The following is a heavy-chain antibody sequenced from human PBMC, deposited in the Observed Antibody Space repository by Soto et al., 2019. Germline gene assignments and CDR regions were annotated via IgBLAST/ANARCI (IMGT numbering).Heavy chain of an antibody. J-gene: IGHJ4*02. CDR3: AKLIGEQDY. CDR1: GFTFSTNA. Sequence: PGGSLRLSCAASGFTFSTNALSWVRQAPGKGLEWVSSISGSGGSTHYADSLKGRFTISRDNSKNTLFLQVNSLRAEDTAVYYCAKLIGEQDYWGQGTLVTVSS. D-gene: IGHD2-8*01. CDR2: ISGSGGST. V-gene: IGHV3-23*01.